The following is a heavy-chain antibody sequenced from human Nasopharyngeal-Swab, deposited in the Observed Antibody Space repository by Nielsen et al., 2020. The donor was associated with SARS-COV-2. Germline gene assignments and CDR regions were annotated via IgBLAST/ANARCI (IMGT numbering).Heavy chain of an antibody. V-gene: IGHV3-20*04. J-gene: IGHJ6*02. D-gene: IGHD3-10*01. Sequence: GESLKISCAASGFTFDDYGMSWVRQAPGKGLEWVSGINWNGGGTGYADSVKGRFTISRDNAKNSLYLQMNSLRAEDTALYYCAKDIGITMVRGLLGGMDVWGQGTTVTVSS. CDR1: GFTFDDYG. CDR3: AKDIGITMVRGLLGGMDV. CDR2: INWNGGGT.